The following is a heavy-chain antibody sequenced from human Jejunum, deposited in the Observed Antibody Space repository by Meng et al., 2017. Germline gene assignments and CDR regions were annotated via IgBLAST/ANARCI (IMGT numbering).Heavy chain of an antibody. Sequence: GESLKISCAASGFIFSSFAMHWVRQAPGKGLEWVAVIYYDGSKKSYADSVKGRFTISRDDSKNTLYLQMNSLRAEDTAIYYCARDRSAFSSGWYLGAVTYYFAYWGQGTLVTVSS. CDR2: IYYDGSKK. D-gene: IGHD6-19*01. CDR1: GFIFSSFA. J-gene: IGHJ4*02. V-gene: IGHV3-33*01. CDR3: ARDRSAFSSGWYLGAVTYYFAY.